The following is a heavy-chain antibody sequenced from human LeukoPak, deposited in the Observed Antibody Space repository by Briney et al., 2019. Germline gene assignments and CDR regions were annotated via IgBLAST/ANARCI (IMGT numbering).Heavy chain of an antibody. V-gene: IGHV4-4*07. CDR1: GGSISSYY. D-gene: IGHD6-13*01. J-gene: IGHJ5*02. Sequence: PSETLSLTCTVSGGSISSYYWSWIRQPAGKGLEWIGRIYTSGSTNYNPSLKSRVTMPVDTSKNQFSLKLSSVTAADTAVYYCAKQQLVLGWFDPWGQGTLVTVSS. CDR2: IYTSGST. CDR3: AKQQLVLGWFDP.